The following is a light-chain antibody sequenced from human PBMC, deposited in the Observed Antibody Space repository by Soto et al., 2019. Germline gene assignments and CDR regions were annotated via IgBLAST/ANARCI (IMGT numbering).Light chain of an antibody. CDR2: KAS. CDR3: QQYNSYSRT. CDR1: QSISSW. V-gene: IGKV1-5*03. Sequence: DIQMKQSTSTLSASVGDRVTSTSRASQSISSWLAWYQQKPGKAPKLLIYKASSLESGVPSRFTGSGSGTEFTLTISSLQPDDFATYYCQQYNSYSRTFGQGTKVDIK. J-gene: IGKJ1*01.